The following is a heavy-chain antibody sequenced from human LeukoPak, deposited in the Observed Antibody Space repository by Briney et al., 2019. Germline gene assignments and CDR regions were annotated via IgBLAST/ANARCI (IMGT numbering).Heavy chain of an antibody. V-gene: IGHV1-2*02. Sequence: EASVKVSCKASEHTFTGYYMHWVRQAPGQGLEWMGWINPDSGGTSYAQKFQGRVTMTRDTSISTAYVDLSRLTSDDTAVYYCARPTYYYHGMDVWGQGTTVTVSS. CDR1: EHTFTGYY. J-gene: IGHJ6*02. CDR3: ARPTYYYHGMDV. CDR2: INPDSGGT.